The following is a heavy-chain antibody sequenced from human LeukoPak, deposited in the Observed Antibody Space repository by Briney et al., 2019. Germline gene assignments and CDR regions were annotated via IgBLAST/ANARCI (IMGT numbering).Heavy chain of an antibody. CDR1: GSTFTGHY. V-gene: IGHV1-2*02. D-gene: IGHD6-13*01. CDR2: INPNSGGT. Sequence: GASVTVSFTSSGSTFTGHYIHWVCHGHGQGLEWVGWINPNSGGTRYAQKFQGRVTVTRDTSISTAYMELSNLRSDDTAVYYCARGPRLAVAGTTRWFDPWGQGTLVTVSS. J-gene: IGHJ5*02. CDR3: ARGPRLAVAGTTRWFDP.